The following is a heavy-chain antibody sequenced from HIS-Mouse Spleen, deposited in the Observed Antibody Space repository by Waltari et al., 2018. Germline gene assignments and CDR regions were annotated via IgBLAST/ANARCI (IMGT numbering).Heavy chain of an antibody. J-gene: IGHJ4*02. D-gene: IGHD6-19*01. CDR1: GGSFSGYY. Sequence: QVQLQQWGAGLLKPSETLSLTYAVYGGSFSGYYWSWIRQPPGKGLEWIGEINHSGSTNYNPSLKSRVTISVDTSKNQFSLKLSSVTAADTAVYYCARGGIAVNYWGQGTLVTVSS. V-gene: IGHV4-34*01. CDR2: INHSGST. CDR3: ARGGIAVNY.